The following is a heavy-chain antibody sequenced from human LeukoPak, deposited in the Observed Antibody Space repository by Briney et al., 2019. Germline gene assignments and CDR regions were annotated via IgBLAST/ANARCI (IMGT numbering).Heavy chain of an antibody. CDR1: GYSISSGYY. Sequence: PSETLSLTCAVSGYSISSGYYWGWIRQPPGKGLEWIGSIYHSGSTYYNPSLKSRVTISVDTSKNQFSLKLSSVTAADTAVYYCARQYYDFWSGYLHYFDYWGQGTLGTVSS. CDR2: IYHSGST. CDR3: ARQYYDFWSGYLHYFDY. D-gene: IGHD3-3*01. V-gene: IGHV4-38-2*01. J-gene: IGHJ4*02.